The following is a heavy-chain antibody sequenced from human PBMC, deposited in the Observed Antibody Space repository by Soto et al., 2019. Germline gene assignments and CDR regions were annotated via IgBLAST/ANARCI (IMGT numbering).Heavy chain of an antibody. J-gene: IGHJ4*02. CDR2: MNPNSGNT. D-gene: IGHD2-15*01. Sequence: ASVKVSCKASGYTFTSYDINWVRQATGQGLEWMGWMNPNSGNTGYAQKFQGRVTMTRNTSISTAYMELSSLRSEDTAVYYCARGRRCSGGRCYPLTSYYFDYWGQGTLVTVSS. CDR3: ARGRRCSGGRCYPLTSYYFDY. V-gene: IGHV1-8*01. CDR1: GYTFTSYD.